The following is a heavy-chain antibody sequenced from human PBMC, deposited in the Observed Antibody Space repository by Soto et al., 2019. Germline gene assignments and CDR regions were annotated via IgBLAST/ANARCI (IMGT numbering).Heavy chain of an antibody. Sequence: SQTLSLTCAISGDSVSSNSAAWNWIRPSPSRGLEWLGRTYYRSKWYNDYAVSVKSRITINPDTSKNQFSLQLNSVTPEDTAVYYCAREGQLAYNANFDYWGQGTLVTVS. CDR3: AREGQLAYNANFDY. V-gene: IGHV6-1*01. CDR1: GDSVSSNSAA. D-gene: IGHD6-6*01. J-gene: IGHJ4*02. CDR2: TYYRSKWYN.